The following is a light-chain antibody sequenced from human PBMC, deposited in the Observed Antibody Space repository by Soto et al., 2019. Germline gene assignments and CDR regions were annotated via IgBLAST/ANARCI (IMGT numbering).Light chain of an antibody. V-gene: IGKV1-5*01. J-gene: IGKJ1*01. Sequence: DIQMTQSPSTLSASVGDRVTITCRASQSISSWLAWYQQEPGKAPKLLMYGASSLESGVPSRFSGSGSGTEFTLTISSLQPDDFATYYCQQYNSYSWTFGQGTKVDIK. CDR1: QSISSW. CDR2: GAS. CDR3: QQYNSYSWT.